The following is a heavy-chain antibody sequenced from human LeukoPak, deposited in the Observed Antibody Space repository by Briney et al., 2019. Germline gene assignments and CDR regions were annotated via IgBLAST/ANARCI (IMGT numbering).Heavy chain of an antibody. J-gene: IGHJ6*02. CDR1: GFTFSSYS. CDR3: ARDWDPSYSPLAGMDV. Sequence: GGSLRLSCAASGFTFSSYSMNWVRQAPGKGLEWVSSISSSSSYIYYADSVKGRFTISRDNAKNSLYLQMNSLRAEDTAVYYCARDWDPSYSPLAGMDVWGQGTTVTVSS. V-gene: IGHV3-21*01. CDR2: ISSSSSYI. D-gene: IGHD2-21*01.